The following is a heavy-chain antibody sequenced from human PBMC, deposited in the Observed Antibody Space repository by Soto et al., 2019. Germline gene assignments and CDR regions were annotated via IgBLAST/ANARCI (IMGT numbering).Heavy chain of an antibody. V-gene: IGHV4-30-4*01. CDR1: GDSISSDGYH. CDR3: ARAPVGMDSINFFDH. J-gene: IGHJ4*02. Sequence: SETLSLTCTVSGDSISSDGYHWSWIRQSTGKGLEWIGYIYNGGRTFYRPSLESRINMSLDATKNSYSLRLTSVTAADTAVYYCARAPVGMDSINFFDHWGQGILVTVS. D-gene: IGHD2-8*01. CDR2: IYNGGRT.